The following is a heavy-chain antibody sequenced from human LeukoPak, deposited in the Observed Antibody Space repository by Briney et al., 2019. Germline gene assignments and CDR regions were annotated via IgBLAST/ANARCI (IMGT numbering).Heavy chain of an antibody. J-gene: IGHJ3*02. V-gene: IGHV1-2*02. CDR1: GYTFTGYF. CDR2: INPNSGGT. D-gene: IGHD3-10*02. CDR3: ARGNPGSMIGDI. Sequence: ASVKVSCKASGYTFTGYFMHWVRQAPGQGLEWMGWINPNSGGTNYAQKFQGRVTMTRDTSISTAYMELSRLRSDDTAVYYCARGNPGSMIGDIWGQGTMVTVSS.